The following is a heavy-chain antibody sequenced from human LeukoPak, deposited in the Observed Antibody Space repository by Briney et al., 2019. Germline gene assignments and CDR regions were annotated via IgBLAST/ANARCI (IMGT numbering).Heavy chain of an antibody. D-gene: IGHD4-17*01. CDR3: ARVPTVTFFDY. Sequence: SETLSLTCTVSGGSISSYYWSWIRQPPGKGLEWIGYIYYSGSTYYNPSLKSRVTISVDTSKNQFSLKLSSVTAADTAVYYCARVPTVTFFDYWGQGTLVTVSS. CDR2: IYYSGST. CDR1: GGSISSYY. V-gene: IGHV4-59*08. J-gene: IGHJ4*02.